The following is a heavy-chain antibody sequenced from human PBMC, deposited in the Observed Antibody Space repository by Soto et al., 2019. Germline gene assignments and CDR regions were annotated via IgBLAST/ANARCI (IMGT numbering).Heavy chain of an antibody. Sequence: EVQLVESGGGLVQPGGSLRLSCAASGFTFSGYWMSWVRQAPGKGLEWVANIKQDGSEKYYVDSVKGRFTISRDNAKNPLYLLMNSLRAEDTAVYYCAKNNRYCSSTNCFVFDYWGQGTLVTVSS. CDR2: IKQDGSEK. V-gene: IGHV3-7*01. CDR3: AKNNRYCSSTNCFVFDY. J-gene: IGHJ4*02. D-gene: IGHD2-2*01. CDR1: GFTFSGYW.